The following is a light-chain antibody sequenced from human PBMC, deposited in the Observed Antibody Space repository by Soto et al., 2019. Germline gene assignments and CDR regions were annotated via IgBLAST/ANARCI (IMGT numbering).Light chain of an antibody. CDR2: EVS. Sequence: QSVLTQPASVSGSPGQSITISCTGTSSDVGGYEYVSWYQQHPGKAPKLIIYEVSNRPSGVSNRFSGSKSGNTASLTISGLQAEDEADYYCSSYTSSSTDVFGTGTKVTVL. V-gene: IGLV2-14*01. CDR3: SSYTSSSTDV. CDR1: SSDVGGYEY. J-gene: IGLJ1*01.